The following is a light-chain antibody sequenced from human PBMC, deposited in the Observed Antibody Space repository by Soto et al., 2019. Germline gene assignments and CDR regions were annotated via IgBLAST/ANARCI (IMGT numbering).Light chain of an antibody. Sequence: IVLTQSPRTLSLSPGEEATLSSRATQSGSNNYLAWYQQKPGQAPRLLIYGACNRATGIPDRFSGSGSGTDLTLTISRLELEDFAVYYCHQYGSSASLSFGGGTNVDIK. J-gene: IGKJ4*01. CDR3: HQYGSSASLS. CDR2: GAC. CDR1: QSGSNNY. V-gene: IGKV3-20*01.